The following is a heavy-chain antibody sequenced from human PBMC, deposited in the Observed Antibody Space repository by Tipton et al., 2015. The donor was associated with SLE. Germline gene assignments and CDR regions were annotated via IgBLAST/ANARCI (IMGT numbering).Heavy chain of an antibody. CDR2: IYSGGST. CDR1: GGSISSHY. J-gene: IGHJ6*03. CDR3: TRGHFNSGTFPYYNYYYYMDV. V-gene: IGHV4-59*11. D-gene: IGHD3-10*01. Sequence: TLSLTCTVSGGSISSHYWSWIRQPPGKTLEWIGYIYSGGSTNYNPPLKSRVSISVDTTKNQFSLKLTSVTAADSAVYYCTRGHFNSGTFPYYNYYYYMDVWGKGTAVTVSS.